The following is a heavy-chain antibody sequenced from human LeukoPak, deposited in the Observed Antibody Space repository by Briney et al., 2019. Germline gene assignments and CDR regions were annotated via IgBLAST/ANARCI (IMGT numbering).Heavy chain of an antibody. V-gene: IGHV1-18*01. CDR3: ARVVLDFWSGLYYFDY. CDR2: ISAYNGNT. D-gene: IGHD3-3*01. Sequence: ASVKVSCKASGYTFTSYGISWVRQAPGQGLEWMGWISAYNGNTNYAQKLQGRVTMTTDTSTSTAYMELRSLRSDDTAVYYCARVVLDFWSGLYYFDYWGQGTLVTVSS. J-gene: IGHJ4*02. CDR1: GYTFTSYG.